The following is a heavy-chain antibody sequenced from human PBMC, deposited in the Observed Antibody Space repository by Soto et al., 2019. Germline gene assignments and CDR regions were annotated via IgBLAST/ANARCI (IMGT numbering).Heavy chain of an antibody. J-gene: IGHJ3*02. CDR3: ARDLSYGSGSLGI. CDR2: INPNSGGT. Sequence: ASVKVSCKASGYTFTGYYMHWVRQAPGQGLEWMGWINPNSGGTNYAQKFQGWVTMTRDTSISTAYMELSRLRSDDTAVYYCARDLSYGSGSLGIWGQGTMVTVSS. CDR1: GYTFTGYY. V-gene: IGHV1-2*04. D-gene: IGHD3-10*01.